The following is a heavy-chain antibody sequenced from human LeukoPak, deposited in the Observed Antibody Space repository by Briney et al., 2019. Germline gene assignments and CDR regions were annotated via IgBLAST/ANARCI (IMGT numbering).Heavy chain of an antibody. Sequence: GGSLTLSCAASGFTFKIYAMTWVRQAPGKGLEWVSSIDADGGATFYADSVQGRFSISRDNAKNTLGLQMHSLTAEDTAIYYCAKDQSYYNWFDPWGQGTRVTVSS. CDR1: GFTFKIYA. V-gene: IGHV3-23*01. D-gene: IGHD3-10*01. J-gene: IGHJ5*02. CDR3: AKDQSYYNWFDP. CDR2: IDADGGAT.